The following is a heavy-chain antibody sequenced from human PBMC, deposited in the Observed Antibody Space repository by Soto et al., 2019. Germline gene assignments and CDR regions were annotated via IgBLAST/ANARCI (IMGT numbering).Heavy chain of an antibody. V-gene: IGHV3-23*01. CDR1: GVTFSSYA. CDR2: ISGSGGST. D-gene: IGHD3-10*01. CDR3: AKVSYVLLWFGESHDDY. J-gene: IGHJ4*02. Sequence: GVLRLSCAASGVTFSSYAMCWVRQAPGKGLEWVSAISGSGGSTCYADSVKGRFTISRDNSKNTLYLQMNSLRAEDTAVYYCAKVSYVLLWFGESHDDYWGQGTLVTVSS.